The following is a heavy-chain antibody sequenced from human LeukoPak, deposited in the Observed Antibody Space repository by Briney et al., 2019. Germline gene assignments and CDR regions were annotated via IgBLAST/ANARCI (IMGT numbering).Heavy chain of an antibody. D-gene: IGHD5-12*01. CDR1: GYTFTGYY. V-gene: IGHV1-2*06. J-gene: IGHJ6*03. Sequence: ASVKVSCKASGYTFTGYYMHWVRQAPGQGLEWMGRINPNSGGTNYAQKFQGRVTMTRDTSISTAYMELSRLRSGDTAVYYCAREGESGYDFYYYYYYMDVWGKGTTVTVSS. CDR3: AREGESGYDFYYYYYYMDV. CDR2: INPNSGGT.